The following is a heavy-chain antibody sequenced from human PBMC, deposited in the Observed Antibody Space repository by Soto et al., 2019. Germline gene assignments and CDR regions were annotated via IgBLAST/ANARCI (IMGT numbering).Heavy chain of an antibody. CDR1: GGSISSSSYY. V-gene: IGHV4-39*07. D-gene: IGHD6-19*01. J-gene: IGHJ4*02. CDR3: ARASGWSRIFDY. Sequence: LEILSLTCTVSGGSISSSSYYWGWIRQPPGKGLEWIGSIYYSGSTYYNPSLKSRVTISVDTSKNQFSLKLSSVTAADTAVYYCARASGWSRIFDYWGQGTLVTVSS. CDR2: IYYSGST.